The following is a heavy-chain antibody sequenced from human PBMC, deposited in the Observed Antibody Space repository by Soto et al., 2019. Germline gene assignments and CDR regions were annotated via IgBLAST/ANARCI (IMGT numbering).Heavy chain of an antibody. CDR2: IKQDGSEK. CDR3: ARSGDFEEPQEGYYYYGMDV. V-gene: IGHV3-7*05. CDR1: GFTFSSYW. Sequence: EVQLVESGGGLVQPGGSLRLSCAASGFTFSSYWMSWVRQAPGKGLEWVANIKQDGSEKYYVDSVKGRFTISRDNAKNSLYLQMNSLRAEDTAVYYCARSGDFEEPQEGYYYYGMDVWGQGTTVTVSS. J-gene: IGHJ6*02. D-gene: IGHD3-3*01.